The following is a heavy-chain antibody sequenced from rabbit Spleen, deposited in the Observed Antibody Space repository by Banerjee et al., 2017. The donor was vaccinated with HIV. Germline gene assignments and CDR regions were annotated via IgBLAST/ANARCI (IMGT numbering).Heavy chain of an antibody. Sequence: QSLEESGGDLVKPGASLTLTCTASGFSFSSSYWIYWVRQAPGKGLEWIACIYTGDGSTYYASWAKGRFTISKTSSTTVTLQMTSLTAADTATYFCARSSSGDYRHNLWGPGTLVTVS. J-gene: IGHJ4*01. CDR1: GFSFSSSYW. CDR2: IYTGDGST. V-gene: IGHV1S40*01. CDR3: ARSSSGDYRHNL. D-gene: IGHD1-1*01.